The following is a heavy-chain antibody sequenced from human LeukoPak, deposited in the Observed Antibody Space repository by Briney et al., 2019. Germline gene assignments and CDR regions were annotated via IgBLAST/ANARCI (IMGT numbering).Heavy chain of an antibody. D-gene: IGHD3-22*01. CDR3: ARALYYYDSSGYFVGLNFDY. Sequence: SETLSLTCTVSGGSISSSSYYWGWIRQPPGKGLEWIGSIYYSGSTYYNPSLKSRVNISVDTSKNQFSLKLSSVTAADTAVYYCARALYYYDSSGYFVGLNFDYWGQGTLVTVSS. CDR2: IYYSGST. CDR1: GGSISSSSYY. J-gene: IGHJ4*02. V-gene: IGHV4-39*01.